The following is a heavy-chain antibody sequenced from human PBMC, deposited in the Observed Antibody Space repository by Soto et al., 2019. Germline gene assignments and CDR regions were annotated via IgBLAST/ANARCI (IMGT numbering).Heavy chain of an antibody. V-gene: IGHV3-7*03. CDR2: IKQDGSEK. CDR3: ARVPVDSTATYYYYYGMDV. Sequence: QSGGSLRLSCAASGFTFSSYWMSWVRQAPGKGLEWVANIKQDGSEKYYVDSVKGRFTISRDNAKNSLYLQMNSLRAEDTAVYYCARVPVDSTATYYYYYGMDVWGQGTTVTVSS. D-gene: IGHD5-12*01. CDR1: GFTFSSYW. J-gene: IGHJ6*02.